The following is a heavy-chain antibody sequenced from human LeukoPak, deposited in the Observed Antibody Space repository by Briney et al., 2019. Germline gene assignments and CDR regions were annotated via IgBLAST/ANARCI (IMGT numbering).Heavy chain of an antibody. CDR2: ISYDGSNK. CDR1: GFSFSNHG. CDR3: AKDGKWELSADIDY. V-gene: IGHV3-30*18. Sequence: GGSLRLSCAASGFSFSNHGMHWVRQAPGKGLEWVAVISYDGSNKYYADSVKGRFTISRDNSKNTLYLQMNSLRAEDTAVYYCAKDGKWELSADIDYWGQGTLVTVSS. J-gene: IGHJ4*02. D-gene: IGHD1-26*01.